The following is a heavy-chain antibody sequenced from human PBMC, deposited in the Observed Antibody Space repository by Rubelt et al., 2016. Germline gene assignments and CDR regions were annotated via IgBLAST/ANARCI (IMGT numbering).Heavy chain of an antibody. V-gene: IGHV1-69*04. Sequence: QVQLVQSGAEVKKPGSSVKVSCKASGGTFSSYAISWVRQAPGQGLEWMGRIIPILGIANYAQKFQGRVTITADKSTGTADVGLGSLGSEATAVYYWARGRYNWNDGDNWFDPWGQGTLVTVSS. CDR1: GGTFSSYA. CDR2: IIPILGIA. J-gene: IGHJ5*02. CDR3: ARGRYNWNDGDNWFDP. D-gene: IGHD1-1*01.